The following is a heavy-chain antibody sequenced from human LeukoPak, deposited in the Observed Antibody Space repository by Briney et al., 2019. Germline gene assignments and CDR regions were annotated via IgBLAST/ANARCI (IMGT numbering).Heavy chain of an antibody. CDR2: ISSSGSS. CDR3: ARRTSNPVGAIDY. V-gene: IGHV4-39*01. D-gene: IGHD1-26*01. CDR1: GVSISSSDYY. J-gene: IGHJ4*02. Sequence: SETLSLTCTVSGVSISSSDYYWGWIRQPPGKGLEWIGAISSSGSSYYNPSLKSRVTISVDSSKNQFSLKLTSVTAADTAVYYCARRTSNPVGAIDYWGQGALVTVSS.